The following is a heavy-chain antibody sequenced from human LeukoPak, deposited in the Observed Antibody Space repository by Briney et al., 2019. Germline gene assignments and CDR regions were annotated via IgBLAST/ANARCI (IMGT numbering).Heavy chain of an antibody. D-gene: IGHD4-17*01. Sequence: GSLRLSCAASGFTFSNAWMSWIRQAPGKGLEWVSYISSSGSTIYYADSVKGRFTISRDNAKNSLYLQMNSLRAEDTAVYYCARAKDGDYLDYWGQGTLVTVSS. CDR2: ISSSGSTI. V-gene: IGHV3-11*04. J-gene: IGHJ4*02. CDR3: ARAKDGDYLDY. CDR1: GFTFSNAW.